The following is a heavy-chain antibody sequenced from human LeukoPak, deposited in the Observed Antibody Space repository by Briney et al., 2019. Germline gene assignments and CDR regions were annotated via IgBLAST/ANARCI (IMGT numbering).Heavy chain of an antibody. Sequence: PGGSLRLSCAASGFTFSSYAMSWVRQAPGKGLEWVSAISGSGGSTYYADSVKGRFTISRDNSKNTLYLQMNSLRAEDTAVYYCAKDQRVDYYGSGSPLYYYYYGMDVWGQGTTVTVSS. J-gene: IGHJ6*02. D-gene: IGHD3-10*01. CDR3: AKDQRVDYYGSGSPLYYYYYGMDV. CDR1: GFTFSSYA. V-gene: IGHV3-23*01. CDR2: ISGSGGST.